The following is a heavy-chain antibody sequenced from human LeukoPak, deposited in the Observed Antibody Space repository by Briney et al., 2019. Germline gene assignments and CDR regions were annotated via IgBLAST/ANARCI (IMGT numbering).Heavy chain of an antibody. CDR2: IDWDDDK. D-gene: IGHD1-26*01. V-gene: IGHV2-70*01. Sequence: ESGPTLVNPTQTLTLTCTFSGFSLSTSGMCVSWIRQPPGKALEWLALIDWDDDKYYITSLKTRLTISKDTSKNQVVLTMTNMDPVDTATYYCARMRSGSYYKYYFDYWGQGTLVTVSS. J-gene: IGHJ4*02. CDR3: ARMRSGSYYKYYFDY. CDR1: GFSLSTSGMC.